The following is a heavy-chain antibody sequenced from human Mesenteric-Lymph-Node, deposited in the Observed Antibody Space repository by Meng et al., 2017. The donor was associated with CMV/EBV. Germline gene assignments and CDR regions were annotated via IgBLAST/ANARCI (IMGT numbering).Heavy chain of an antibody. V-gene: IGHV3-48*04. CDR2: ISGSSGTI. J-gene: IGHJ4*02. D-gene: IGHD2-2*01. CDR3: VRDRYQDPTFDY. CDR1: GFTFSSYS. Sequence: GGSLRLSCAASGFTFSSYSMNWVRQTPGKELECISYISGSSGTIYYADSVKGRFTISRDNARNSLYLQMNSLSVEDTAVYYCVRDRYQDPTFDYWGQGTLVTVSS.